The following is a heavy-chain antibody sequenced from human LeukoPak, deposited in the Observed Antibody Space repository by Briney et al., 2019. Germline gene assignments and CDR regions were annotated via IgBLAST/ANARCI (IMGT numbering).Heavy chain of an antibody. V-gene: IGHV4-39*01. CDR2: IYYSGST. CDR1: GGSISSSSYY. J-gene: IGHJ4*02. Sequence: SETLSLTCTVSGGSISSSSYYWGWIRQPPGKGLEWIGSIYYSGSTYYNPPLKSRVTISVDTSKNQFSLKLSSVTAADTAVYYCARQVVAAAGDFDYWGQGTLVTVSS. CDR3: ARQVVAAAGDFDY. D-gene: IGHD6-13*01.